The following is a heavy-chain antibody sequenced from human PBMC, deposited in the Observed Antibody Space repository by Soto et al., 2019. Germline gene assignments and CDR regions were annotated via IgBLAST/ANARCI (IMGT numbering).Heavy chain of an antibody. Sequence: SETLSLTCTVSGGSIRSGGYYWSWIRQHPGKGLEWIGYIYYSGSTYYNPSLKSRVTISVDTSKNQFSLKLSSVTAADTAVYYCATVASARYYYYGMDVWGQGTTVTVSS. CDR1: GGSIRSGGYY. CDR3: ATVASARYYYYGMDV. J-gene: IGHJ6*02. CDR2: IYYSGST. V-gene: IGHV4-31*03. D-gene: IGHD2-15*01.